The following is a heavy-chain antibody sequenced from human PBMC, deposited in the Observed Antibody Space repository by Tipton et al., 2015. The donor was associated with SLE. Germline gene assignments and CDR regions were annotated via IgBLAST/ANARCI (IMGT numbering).Heavy chain of an antibody. Sequence: GLVKPSETLSLTCGVYGASFSGYYWNWIRQPPGKGLEWIGEINESGSSKYNPSLKSGVTISIDTSKSQFSLKLNSVTAADTAVYYCARIPTYSDYDRPMIDNAFDIWGQGTMVTVSS. CDR1: GASFSGYY. V-gene: IGHV4-34*01. D-gene: IGHD5-12*01. CDR3: ARIPTYSDYDRPMIDNAFDI. J-gene: IGHJ3*02. CDR2: INESGSS.